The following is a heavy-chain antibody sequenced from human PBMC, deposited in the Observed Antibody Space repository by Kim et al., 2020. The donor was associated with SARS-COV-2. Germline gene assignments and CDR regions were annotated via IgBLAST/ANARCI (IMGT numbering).Heavy chain of an antibody. CDR1: GFTFSNYD. CDR3: ARGSWMNLWLGFEF. D-gene: IGHD3-10*01. J-gene: IGHJ4*02. CDR2: TWKNGSSK. V-gene: IGHV3-33*01. Sequence: GGSLRLSCAASGFTFSNYDIHWVRQAPGKGLEWVTVTWKNGSSKYFPDSEKGRFIISRDNSKDTVYLQMNSLRVEDTAVYYCARGSWMNLWLGFEFWGQGALVTVSS.